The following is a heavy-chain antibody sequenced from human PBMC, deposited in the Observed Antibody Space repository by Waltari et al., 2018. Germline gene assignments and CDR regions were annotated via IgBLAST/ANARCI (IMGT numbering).Heavy chain of an antibody. CDR3: ATDVLAAADVTFFDH. V-gene: IGHV4-59*01. J-gene: IGHJ4*02. CDR1: GASTGVYY. D-gene: IGHD6-13*01. CDR2: IYYNGAT. Sequence: VQLQESGPGLVKTSGTLSLTCSVTGASTGVYYWSWLRQSPGTGLEWIGYIYYNGATTYNPSLKGRVTISQDTSKRQFSLTLNSVTAADTAVYYCATDVLAAADVTFFDHWGQGIRVSVSS.